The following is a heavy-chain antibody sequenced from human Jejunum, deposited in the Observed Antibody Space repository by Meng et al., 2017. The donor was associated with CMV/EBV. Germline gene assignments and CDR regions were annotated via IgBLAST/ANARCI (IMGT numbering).Heavy chain of an antibody. CDR2: IGKDGSEK. CDR3: ARARGNGDDSKYNWFDS. D-gene: IGHD2-21*02. Sequence: FSAYWLGWFRQAPGKGLERVANIGKDGSEKSYVDSVKDRFTISRDNAKNSLYLQMNSLRADDTAVYYCARARGNGDDSKYNWFDSWGQGALVTVSS. V-gene: IGHV3-7*01. CDR1: FSAYW. J-gene: IGHJ5*01.